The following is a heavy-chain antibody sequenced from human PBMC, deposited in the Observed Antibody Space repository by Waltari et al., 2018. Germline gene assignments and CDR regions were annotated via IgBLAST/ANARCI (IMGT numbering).Heavy chain of an antibody. V-gene: IGHV3-7*01. J-gene: IGHJ3*01. CDR2: IKLDGSEK. CDR1: GFTFSSYW. Sequence: EVQLVESGGGLVQPGGSLRLSCAASGFTFSSYWMNWVRQAPGKGLECVANIKLDGSEKYYVDSVKGRFTISRYNAKNSLYLHMNSLRAEDTAVYYCARSQYYAIDFWGQGTMVTVSA. CDR3: ARSQYYAIDF. D-gene: IGHD1-26*01.